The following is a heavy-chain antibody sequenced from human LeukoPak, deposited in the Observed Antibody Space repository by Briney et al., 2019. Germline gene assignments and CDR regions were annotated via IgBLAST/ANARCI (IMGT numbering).Heavy chain of an antibody. D-gene: IGHD3-10*01. CDR2: LSHSGAT. Sequence: SETLSLTCSVSGSSITSVSYWAWIRQTPGKGLEWIGSLSHSGATYYNPSLTSRLSTSVDTSNHRFSLTLRSVTAADTAVYYCARVGSSNSHYDFWGPGTLVTVSS. CDR3: ARVGSSNSHYDF. CDR1: GSSITSVSY. V-gene: IGHV4-38-2*02. J-gene: IGHJ4*02.